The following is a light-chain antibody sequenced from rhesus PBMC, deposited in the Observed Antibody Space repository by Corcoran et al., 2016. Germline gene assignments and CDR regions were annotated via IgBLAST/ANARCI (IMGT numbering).Light chain of an antibody. CDR3: QQYNSAPWT. V-gene: IGKV1-21*01. CDR2: KAS. J-gene: IGKJ1*01. Sequence: DIQMTQSPSSLSASVGDRVTITCRASQGISSWLAWYQQTPGKSPKLLIYKASSLQSGVPSRFSGSGSGTDFTLTISRLQPEDVATYYCQQYNSAPWTFVQGTKVEIK. CDR1: QGISSW.